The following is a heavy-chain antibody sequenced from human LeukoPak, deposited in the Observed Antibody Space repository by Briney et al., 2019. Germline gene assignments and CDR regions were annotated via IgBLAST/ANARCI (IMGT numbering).Heavy chain of an antibody. J-gene: IGHJ4*02. CDR1: GGSISSYY. CDR3: AREITSSTAACFDY. Sequence: SETLSLTCTVSGGSISSYYWSWIRQPAGKGLEWIGRIYTSGSTNYNPSLKSRVTMSVDTSKNQFSLKLGSVTAADTAVYYCAREITSSTAACFDYWGQGTLVTVSS. V-gene: IGHV4-4*07. D-gene: IGHD2-2*01. CDR2: IYTSGST.